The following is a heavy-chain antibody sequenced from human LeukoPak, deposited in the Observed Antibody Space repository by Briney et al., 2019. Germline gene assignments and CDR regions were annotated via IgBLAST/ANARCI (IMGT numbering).Heavy chain of an antibody. Sequence: PGGSLRLSCAASGFTFSSHSMTWVRQAPGKGLEWVSSITTSGGNTYYAESVKGRFTISKDNSKNTLSLQMGSLRVEDTAVYYCAIDLPGVVWFGKWGQGTLVSVSS. J-gene: IGHJ4*02. V-gene: IGHV3-23*01. CDR2: ITTSGGNT. CDR1: GFTFSSHS. D-gene: IGHD3-10*01. CDR3: AIDLPGVVWFGK.